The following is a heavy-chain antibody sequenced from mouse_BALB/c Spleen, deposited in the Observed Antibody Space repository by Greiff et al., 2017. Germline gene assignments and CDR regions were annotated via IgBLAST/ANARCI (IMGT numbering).Heavy chain of an antibody. CDR1: GFTFSDYY. V-gene: IGHV5-4*02. CDR3: ARGGLLRLAAWFAY. Sequence: EVQRVESGGGLVKPGGSLKLSCAASGFTFSDYYMYWVRQTPEKRLEWVATISDGGSYTYYPDSVKGRFTISRDNAKNNLYLQMSSLKSEDTAMYYGARGGLLRLAAWFAYWGQGTLVTVSA. CDR2: ISDGGSYT. J-gene: IGHJ3*01. D-gene: IGHD1-2*01.